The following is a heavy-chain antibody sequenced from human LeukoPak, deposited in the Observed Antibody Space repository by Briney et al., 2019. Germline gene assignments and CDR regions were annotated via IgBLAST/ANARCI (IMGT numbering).Heavy chain of an antibody. D-gene: IGHD6-19*01. CDR2: IHQSGST. J-gene: IGHJ6*02. V-gene: IGHV4-59*12. CDR3: SREQYTFDGSGWFGMDV. Sequence: SETLSLTCSVSGGSLSTYSWTWTRQPPGKGLEWIGYIHQSGSTEFNPSLKSRVTMSLDTSRNQFSLKMTTVTAADTAVYYCSREQYTFDGSGWFGMDVWGQGTTVTVSS. CDR1: GGSLSTYS.